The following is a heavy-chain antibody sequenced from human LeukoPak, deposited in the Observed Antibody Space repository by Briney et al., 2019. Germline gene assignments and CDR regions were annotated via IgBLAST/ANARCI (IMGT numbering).Heavy chain of an antibody. Sequence: GRSLRLSCAASGFTFSSYGMHWVRQAPGKGLEWVAVISYDGSNKYYADSVKGRFTISRDNSKNTLYLQMNSLRAEDTAVYYCATDSLITMVRGVVVNYYGMDVWGKGTTVTVSS. CDR3: ATDSLITMVRGVVVNYYGMDV. CDR1: GFTFSSYG. J-gene: IGHJ6*04. CDR2: ISYDGSNK. V-gene: IGHV3-30*03. D-gene: IGHD3-10*01.